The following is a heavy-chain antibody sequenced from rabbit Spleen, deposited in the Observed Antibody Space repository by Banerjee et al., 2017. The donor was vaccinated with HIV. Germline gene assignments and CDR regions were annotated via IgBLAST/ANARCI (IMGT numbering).Heavy chain of an antibody. V-gene: IGHV1S40*01. CDR1: GFSFNSGYG. J-gene: IGHJ6*01. CDR2: IYAGSSGST. CDR3: ARDAGTSFSTYGMDV. Sequence: QSLEESGGGLVKPGASLTLTCKASGFSFNSGYGMCWVRQAPGKGLEWIACIYAGSSGSTYSATWAKGRFTISKTSSTTVTLQMTSLTAADTATYFCARDAGTSFSTYGMDVWGPGTLVTVS. D-gene: IGHD8-1*01.